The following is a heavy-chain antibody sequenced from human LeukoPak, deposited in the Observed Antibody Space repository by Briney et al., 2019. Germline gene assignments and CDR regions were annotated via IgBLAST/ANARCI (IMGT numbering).Heavy chain of an antibody. Sequence: PGGSLRLSCAASGFTFSSYGMHWVRQAPGKGLEWVAVISYDGSNKYYADSVKGRFTISRDNSKNTLYLQMNSLRAEDTAVYYCAKGYYPRYCGMDGWGKGTTVTVSS. CDR1: GFTFSSYG. CDR3: AKGYYPRYCGMDG. D-gene: IGHD2-21*01. CDR2: ISYDGSNK. J-gene: IGHJ6*04. V-gene: IGHV3-30*18.